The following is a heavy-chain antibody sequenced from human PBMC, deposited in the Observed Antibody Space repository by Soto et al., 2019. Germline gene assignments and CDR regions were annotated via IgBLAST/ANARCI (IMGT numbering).Heavy chain of an antibody. J-gene: IGHJ4*02. CDR3: AREPLYGNYVFDY. CDR1: GFTFSSYS. D-gene: IGHD4-17*01. CDR2: ISSSSSTI. Sequence: GGSLRLSCAASGFTFSSYSMNWVRQAPGKGLEWVSYISSSSSTIYYADSVKGRFTISRDNAKNSLYLQMNSLRAEDTAVYYCAREPLYGNYVFDYWGQGTLVTVSS. V-gene: IGHV3-48*01.